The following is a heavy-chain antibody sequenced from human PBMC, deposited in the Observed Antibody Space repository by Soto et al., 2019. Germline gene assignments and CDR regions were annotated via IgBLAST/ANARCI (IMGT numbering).Heavy chain of an antibody. CDR2: VYWDDDK. Sequence: QITLKESGPMLVKPTQALTLTCTCSGFSLTTSGVGVGWIRQPPGKALEWLALVYWDDDKRYSPSLTNRLTLSRDTSKNTVVLTLTNVDPADTGTYFCAHKGGFGYPESWGQGIMVTVSS. D-gene: IGHD5-18*01. CDR3: AHKGGFGYPES. CDR1: GFSLTTSGVG. J-gene: IGHJ5*02. V-gene: IGHV2-5*02.